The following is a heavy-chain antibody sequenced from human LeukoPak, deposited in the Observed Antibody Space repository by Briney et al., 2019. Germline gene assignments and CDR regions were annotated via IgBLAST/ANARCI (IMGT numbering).Heavy chain of an antibody. V-gene: IGHV4-59*01. CDR3: AQHYYDISGYYLRT. J-gene: IGHJ5*02. D-gene: IGHD3-22*01. CDR1: GGSISNYY. Sequence: PSETLSLTCTVSGGSISNYYWSWIRQPPGKGLEWIGYIYYSGSTNYNPSLKSRVTISVDTSKNQFSLKLSSVTAADTAVYYCAQHYYDISGYYLRTWGQGTLVTVSS. CDR2: IYYSGST.